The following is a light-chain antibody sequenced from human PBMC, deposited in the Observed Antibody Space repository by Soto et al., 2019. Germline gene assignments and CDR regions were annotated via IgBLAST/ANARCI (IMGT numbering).Light chain of an antibody. CDR3: QQRSNWPLA. CDR2: GPA. CDR1: QSVGSNY. V-gene: IGKV3D-20*02. J-gene: IGKJ4*01. Sequence: EIVLTQSPGTLSLSPGERATLSCRASQSVGSNYLAWYQRKPGQAPRLLIYGPATRATGIPGRFRGSGSGTEFTLTITSLQSEDFAVYYCQQRSNWPLAFGGGTKVDIK.